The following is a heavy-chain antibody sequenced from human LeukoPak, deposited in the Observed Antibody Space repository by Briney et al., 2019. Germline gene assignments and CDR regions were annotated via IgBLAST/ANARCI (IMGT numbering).Heavy chain of an antibody. D-gene: IGHD3-16*01. V-gene: IGHV3-53*01. J-gene: IGHJ4*02. Sequence: GGSLRLSCAASGFTVSNNYMSWVRQAPGKGLEWVSVIYIGGSTYYADSVKGRFTIYRYNSKNTLYLQMTSLRAEDTAVYYCARIYVWGSYSPYYFDYWGQGTLVTVSS. CDR1: GFTVSNNY. CDR3: ARIYVWGSYSPYYFDY. CDR2: IYIGGST.